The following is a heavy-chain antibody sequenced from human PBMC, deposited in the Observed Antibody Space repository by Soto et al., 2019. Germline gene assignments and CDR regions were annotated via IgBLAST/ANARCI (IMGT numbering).Heavy chain of an antibody. D-gene: IGHD3-9*01. CDR3: ARDRAGTRTFPQKTGNL. CDR2: LSLLGDST. CDR1: GFSFNVYY. Sequence: EQLAESGGGLVKPGGSLRLSCAASGFSFNVYYMTWIRQAPGSGLEWVASLSLLGDSTYYADSVKGRFTISRDNVKNSLYLQIDTLRAEDTAVYYCARDRAGTRTFPQKTGNLWGQGTTVAVAS. J-gene: IGHJ3*01. V-gene: IGHV3-11*01.